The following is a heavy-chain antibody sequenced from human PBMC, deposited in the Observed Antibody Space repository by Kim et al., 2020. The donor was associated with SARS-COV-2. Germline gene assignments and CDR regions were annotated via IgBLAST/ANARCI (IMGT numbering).Heavy chain of an antibody. Sequence: SETLSLTCAVYGGSFSGYYWSWIRQPPGKGLEWIGEINHSGSTNYNPSLKSRVTISVDTSKNQFSLKLSSVTAADTAVYYCARAWDYDYVWGSYRYLPGSFDYWGQGTLVTVSS. V-gene: IGHV4-34*01. CDR2: INHSGST. J-gene: IGHJ4*02. D-gene: IGHD3-16*02. CDR3: ARAWDYDYVWGSYRYLPGSFDY. CDR1: GGSFSGYY.